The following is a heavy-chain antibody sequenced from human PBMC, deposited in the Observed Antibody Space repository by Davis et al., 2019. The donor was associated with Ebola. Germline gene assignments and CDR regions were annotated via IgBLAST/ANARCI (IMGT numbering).Heavy chain of an antibody. V-gene: IGHV3-74*01. Sequence: PGGSLRLSCVLSGLTFSHYGTAWVRQAPGKGLEWVSSISFNGAGTHYAESVKGRFTISRDNAKNTLYLQMNSLRAEDTAVYYCARVRYYDSRGYFDYWGQGTLVTVSS. CDR1: GLTFSHYG. D-gene: IGHD3-22*01. CDR3: ARVRYYDSRGYFDY. CDR2: ISFNGAGT. J-gene: IGHJ4*02.